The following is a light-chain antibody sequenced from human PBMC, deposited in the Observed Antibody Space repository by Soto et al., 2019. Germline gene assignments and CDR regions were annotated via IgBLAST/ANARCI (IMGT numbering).Light chain of an antibody. V-gene: IGKV3-11*01. CDR2: DAS. Sequence: EIVLTQSPATLSLSPGERATLSCRASQSVSSYLAWYQQKPGQAPRLLIYDASNRATGIPARFSGSGSGTDFTLTISSLEPEAFAVYYCQQRSNWPLFGQGTRLEIK. CDR1: QSVSSY. CDR3: QQRSNWPL. J-gene: IGKJ5*01.